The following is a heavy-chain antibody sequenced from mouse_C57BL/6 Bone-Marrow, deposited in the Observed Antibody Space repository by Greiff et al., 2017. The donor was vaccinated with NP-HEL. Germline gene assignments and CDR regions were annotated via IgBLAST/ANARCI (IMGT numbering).Heavy chain of an antibody. CDR3: AREGYGNYFDY. D-gene: IGHD2-1*01. V-gene: IGHV1-69*01. J-gene: IGHJ2*01. Sequence: QVQLQQPGAELVMPGASVKLSCKASGYTFTSYWMHWVKQRPGQGLEWIGEIDPSDSYTNYNQKFKGKSTLTVDKSSSTAYMQLSILTSEDSAVYYCAREGYGNYFDYWGQGTTLTVSS. CDR2: IDPSDSYT. CDR1: GYTFTSYW.